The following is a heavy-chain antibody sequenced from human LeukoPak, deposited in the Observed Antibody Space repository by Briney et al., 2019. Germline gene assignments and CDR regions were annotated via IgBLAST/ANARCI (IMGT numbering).Heavy chain of an antibody. CDR1: GYTFTSYA. CDR2: INAGNGNT. CDR3: ARDGSGSYPTDY. J-gene: IGHJ4*02. D-gene: IGHD3-10*01. V-gene: IGHV1-3*01. Sequence: ASVKVSCKASGYTFTSYAMHWVRQAPGQRLEWMGWINAGNGNTKYSQKFQGRVTITRDTSASTAYMELSSLRSEDTAVYYCARDGSGSYPTDYWGQGTLVTVPS.